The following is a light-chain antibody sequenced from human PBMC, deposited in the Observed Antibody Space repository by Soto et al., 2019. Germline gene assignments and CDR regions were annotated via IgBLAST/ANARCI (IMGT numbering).Light chain of an antibody. CDR3: QHYNNWPWT. V-gene: IGKV3-15*01. Sequence: EIVMTQSSATLSVSPGERVILSCRASQSINSDLAWYQQKPGQAPRFLIYGASTRATGIPARFSGSGSGTQFTLTISSLQSEDSALYYCQHYNNWPWTLGQGTKVDIK. J-gene: IGKJ1*01. CDR1: QSINSD. CDR2: GAS.